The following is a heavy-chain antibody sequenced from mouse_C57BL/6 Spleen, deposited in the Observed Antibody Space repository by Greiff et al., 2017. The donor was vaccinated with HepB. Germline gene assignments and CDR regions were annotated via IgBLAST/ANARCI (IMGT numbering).Heavy chain of an antibody. Sequence: EVNLVESGGGLVQPGGSLSLSCAASGFTFTDNYMSWVRQPPGKALEWLGFIRNKANGYTTEYSASVKGRFTISRDNSQSILYLQMNALRAEDSATYYCARSYYYGSSNYAMDYWGQGTSVTVSS. J-gene: IGHJ4*01. CDR2: IRNKANGYTT. CDR3: ARSYYYGSSNYAMDY. V-gene: IGHV7-3*01. CDR1: GFTFTDNY. D-gene: IGHD1-1*01.